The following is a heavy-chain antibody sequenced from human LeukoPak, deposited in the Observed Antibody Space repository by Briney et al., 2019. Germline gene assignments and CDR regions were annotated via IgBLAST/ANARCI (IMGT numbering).Heavy chain of an antibody. CDR2: IYPGDSDT. V-gene: IGHV5-51*01. J-gene: IGHJ4*01. CDR3: VRSICIFPPRYTLPFGL. Sequence: GESLKISCKGSGYNFTTYWIGWVRQMPGKGLEWMGIIYPGDSDTRYSPSFQGQVTISADKSISTAYLQWSSLKASDTAMYYCVRSICIFPPRYTLPFGLRGQGNPVTVS. CDR1: GYNFTTYW. D-gene: IGHD2-2*02.